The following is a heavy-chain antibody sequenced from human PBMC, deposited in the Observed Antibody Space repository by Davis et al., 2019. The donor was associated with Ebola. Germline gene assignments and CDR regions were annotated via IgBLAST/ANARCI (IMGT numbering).Heavy chain of an antibody. V-gene: IGHV3-33*01. CDR1: GFTFSTYG. J-gene: IGHJ4*02. CDR2: IWYDGSNK. D-gene: IGHD3-10*01. CDR3: AREGLGSDRYFDY. Sequence: GESLKISCGVSGFTFSTYGMHWVRQAPGKGLEWVAVIWYDGSNKYYADSVKGRFTISRDNSKNTLYLQMNSLRAEDTAVYYCAREGLGSDRYFDYWGQGTLVTVSS.